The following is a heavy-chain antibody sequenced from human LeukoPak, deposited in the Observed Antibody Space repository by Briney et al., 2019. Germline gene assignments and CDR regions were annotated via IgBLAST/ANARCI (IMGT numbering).Heavy chain of an antibody. CDR2: IYAGDSDT. J-gene: IGHJ4*02. CDR1: GYLFSSYW. CDR3: ATYDSSDYYPVPGDY. Sequence: PGESLQISCQGSGYLFSSYWIGWVRQVPGKGLEWMGIIYAGDSDTRYSPSFQGQVTFSADKSINTAYLQCSSLKASDTAMYYCATYDSSDYYPVPGDYWGQGTLVTVSS. V-gene: IGHV5-51*01. D-gene: IGHD3-22*01.